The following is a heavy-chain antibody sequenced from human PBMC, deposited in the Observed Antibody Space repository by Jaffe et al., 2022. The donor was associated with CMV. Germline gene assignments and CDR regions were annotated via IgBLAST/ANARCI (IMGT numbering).Heavy chain of an antibody. CDR1: GYTFTSYA. Sequence: QVQLVQSGAEVKKPGASVKVSCKASGYTFTSYAMHWVRQAPGQRLEWMGWINAGNGNTKYSQKFQGRVTITRDTSASTAYMELSSLRSEDTAVYYCARDKYNVDTAMVPFGYWGQGTLVTVSS. V-gene: IGHV1-3*01. D-gene: IGHD5-18*01. CDR3: ARDKYNVDTAMVPFGY. CDR2: INAGNGNT. J-gene: IGHJ4*02.